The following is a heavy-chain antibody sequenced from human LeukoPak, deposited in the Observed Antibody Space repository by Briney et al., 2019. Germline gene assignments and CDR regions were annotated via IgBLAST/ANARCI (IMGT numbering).Heavy chain of an antibody. V-gene: IGHV3-21*01. CDR3: ARNRNDYGDYVYDY. CDR1: GFTFSNSW. CDR2: ISSSSSYI. D-gene: IGHD4-17*01. Sequence: GGSLRLSCAASGFTFSNSWMHWVRQVPGKGLDWVSSISSSSSYIYYADSVKGRFTISRDNAKNSLYLQMNSLRAEDTAVYYCARNRNDYGDYVYDYWGQGTLVTVSS. J-gene: IGHJ4*02.